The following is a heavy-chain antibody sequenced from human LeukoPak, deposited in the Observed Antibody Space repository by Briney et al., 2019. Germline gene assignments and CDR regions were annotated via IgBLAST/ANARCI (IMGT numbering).Heavy chain of an antibody. D-gene: IGHD6-19*01. J-gene: IGHJ4*02. Sequence: GGSLRLSCAASGFTFSSYAMSWVRQAPGKGLAWVSTISGSGGSTYYADSVKGRFTISRDNSKNTLYLRMNSLRAEDTAVYYCAKARYSSGWDYFDYWGQGTLVTVSS. CDR3: AKARYSSGWDYFDY. CDR1: GFTFSSYA. CDR2: ISGSGGST. V-gene: IGHV3-23*01.